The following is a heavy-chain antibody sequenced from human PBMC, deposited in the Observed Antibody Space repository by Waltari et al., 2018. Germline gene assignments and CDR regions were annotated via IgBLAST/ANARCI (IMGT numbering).Heavy chain of an antibody. J-gene: IGHJ4*02. CDR2: IKSKTDGGTT. CDR1: GFTFSNAW. D-gene: IGHD6-13*01. V-gene: IGHV3-15*05. CDR3: AKDIGMGGIAEG. Sequence: EVQLVESGGGLVKPGGSLRLSCAASGFTFSNAWMSWVRQAPGKGLEWVGRIKSKTDGGTTDYAAPVKGRFTISRDDSKNTLYLQMNSLRTEDTALYYCAKDIGMGGIAEGWGQGTLVTVSS.